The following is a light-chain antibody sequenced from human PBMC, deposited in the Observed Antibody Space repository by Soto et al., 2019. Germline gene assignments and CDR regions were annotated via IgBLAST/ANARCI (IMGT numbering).Light chain of an antibody. CDR1: QSVSSNY. CDR2: GAS. J-gene: IGKJ1*01. Sequence: EIVLTQSPGTLSLSPGERATLSCRASQSVSSNYLAWYQQKPGQAPRPLIYGASSRATGIPDRFSGSGAGTDFTLTISRLESEDFAVYYCKQYGSSPWTFGQGTKADIK. V-gene: IGKV3-20*01. CDR3: KQYGSSPWT.